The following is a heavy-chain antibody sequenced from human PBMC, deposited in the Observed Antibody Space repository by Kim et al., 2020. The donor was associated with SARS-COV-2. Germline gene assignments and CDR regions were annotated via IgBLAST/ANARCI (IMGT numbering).Heavy chain of an antibody. V-gene: IGHV3-9*01. D-gene: IGHD6-13*01. J-gene: IGHJ1*01. CDR3: AKVSSSWYGAEYFQH. Sequence: DYVKGRFTISRYNAKNSLYLQMHSLRAEDTALYYCAKVSSSWYGAEYFQHWGQGTLVTVSS.